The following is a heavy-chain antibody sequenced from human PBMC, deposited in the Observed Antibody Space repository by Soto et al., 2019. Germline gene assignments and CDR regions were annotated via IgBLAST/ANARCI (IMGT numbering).Heavy chain of an antibody. J-gene: IGHJ4*02. D-gene: IGHD5-12*01. CDR2: ISYDGSNK. CDR3: ARDFSALVATAGSEPDY. CDR1: GFTFSSYA. V-gene: IGHV3-30-3*01. Sequence: GGSLRLSCAASGFTFSSYAMHWVRQAPGKGLEWVAVISYDGSNKYYADSVKGRFTISRDNSKNTLYLRMNSLRAEDTAVYYCARDFSALVATAGSEPDYWGQGTLVTVSS.